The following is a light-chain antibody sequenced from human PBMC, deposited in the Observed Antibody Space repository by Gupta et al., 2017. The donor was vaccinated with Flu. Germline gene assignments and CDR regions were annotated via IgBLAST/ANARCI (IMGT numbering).Light chain of an antibody. J-gene: IGKJ1*01. V-gene: IGKV3D-20*01. CDR1: QSVSSSY. CDR2: DAS. CDR3: QQYCSSPPT. Sequence: ELVLTQSPVTLSLSPGERATLSCGASQSVSSSYLAWYQQKPGLAPRLLIYDASSRATGIPDRFSGSGSGTDFTLTISRLEPEDFAMYYCQQYCSSPPTFGQGTKVEIK.